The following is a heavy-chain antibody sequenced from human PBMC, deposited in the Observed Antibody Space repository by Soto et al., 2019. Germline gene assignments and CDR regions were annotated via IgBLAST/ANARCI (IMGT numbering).Heavy chain of an antibody. V-gene: IGHV4-38-2*01. CDR1: GYSISSGYY. D-gene: IGHD3-22*01. Sequence: SETLSLTCAVSGYSISSGYYWGWIRQPPGKGLEWIGSIYHSGSTYYNPSLKSRVTISVDTSKNQFSLKLSSVTAADTAVYYRARRGVNMIVVAFDYWGQGTLVTVSS. J-gene: IGHJ4*02. CDR3: ARRGVNMIVVAFDY. CDR2: IYHSGST.